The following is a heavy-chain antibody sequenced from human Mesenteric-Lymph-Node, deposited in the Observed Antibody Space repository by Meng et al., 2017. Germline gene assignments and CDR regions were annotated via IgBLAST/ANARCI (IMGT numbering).Heavy chain of an antibody. CDR2: INTNTGNP. Sequence: QVRLVQSGAEVEQPGASVKVSCKASGYTFTSYAMNWVRQAPGQGLEWMGWINTNTGNPTYAQGFTGRFVFSLDTSVSTAYLQISSLKAEDTAVYYCARDKIAVAGITGDYWGQGTLVTVSS. CDR3: ARDKIAVAGITGDY. D-gene: IGHD6-19*01. CDR1: GYTFTSYA. J-gene: IGHJ4*02. V-gene: IGHV7-4-1*02.